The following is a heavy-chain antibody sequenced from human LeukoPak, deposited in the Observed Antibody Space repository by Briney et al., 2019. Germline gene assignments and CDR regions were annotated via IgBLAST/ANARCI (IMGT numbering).Heavy chain of an antibody. D-gene: IGHD6-19*01. CDR2: IDSRGYGI. J-gene: IGHJ4*02. CDR3: AKYAKTVSVAGFEN. CDR1: GFTFSSYA. Sequence: GGSLRLSCAGSGFTFSSYAMTWVRQAPGKGLEWVSVIDSRGYGIHYAESVEGRFTISRDNSKNTLYLQMNSLRAEDTAVYYCAKYAKTVSVAGFENWGQGTLVTVSS. V-gene: IGHV3-23*01.